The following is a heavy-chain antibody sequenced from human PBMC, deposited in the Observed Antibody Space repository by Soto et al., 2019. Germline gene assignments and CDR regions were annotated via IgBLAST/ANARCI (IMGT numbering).Heavy chain of an antibody. CDR3: ARDLTIVPATHPRLENYGMDV. Sequence: QVQLVQSAAEVKKTGASVKVSCKASGYSFTSYGISWVRRAPGQGLEWMGWISPYNGHTQFVQRFQGRVSMTTDTSTKTAYMELRNLRSDDTAQYYWARDLTIVPATHPRLENYGMDVWGQGTTVIVSS. CDR2: ISPYNGHT. CDR1: GYSFTSYG. J-gene: IGHJ6*02. D-gene: IGHD2-2*01. V-gene: IGHV1-18*01.